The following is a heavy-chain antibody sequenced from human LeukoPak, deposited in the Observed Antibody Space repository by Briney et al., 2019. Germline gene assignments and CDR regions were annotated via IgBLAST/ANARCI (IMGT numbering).Heavy chain of an antibody. D-gene: IGHD3-16*01. CDR3: SRDISRMAGLYYFDS. J-gene: IGHJ4*02. Sequence: ASVKVSCKASGYTFTDYYMHWVRHAPGQGLEWMGWVHPRTGGTTSAPGFQGRVTMTRDSSISTAYVELSSLTSDDTAVYYCSRDISRMAGLYYFDSWGQGALVTVSS. CDR2: VHPRTGGT. CDR1: GYTFTDYY. V-gene: IGHV1-2*02.